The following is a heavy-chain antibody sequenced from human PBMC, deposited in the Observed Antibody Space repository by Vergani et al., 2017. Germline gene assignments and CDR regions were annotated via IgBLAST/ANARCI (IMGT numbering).Heavy chain of an antibody. V-gene: IGHV3-33*01. Sequence: QVQLVESGGGVVPPGRSLRLSCTSSGFTFSTYAMHWVRQAPGKGLEWVAIIYYDGSKKYYADSVKGRFTISRDNSRNTLDLLMSSLRAEDTAIYYCVREGSYCGSTTCRNPSYVYYYHMDVWGEXP. CDR3: VREGSYCGSTTCRNPSYVYYYHMDV. CDR2: IYYDGSKK. D-gene: IGHD2-21*01. J-gene: IGHJ6*03. CDR1: GFTFSTYA.